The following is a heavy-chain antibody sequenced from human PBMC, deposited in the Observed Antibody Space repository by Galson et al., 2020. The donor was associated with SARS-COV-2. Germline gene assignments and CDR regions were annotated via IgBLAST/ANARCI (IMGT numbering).Heavy chain of an antibody. CDR1: GFSLSTSGMC. CDR3: ARTTLCDSLTGYYNYYGMDV. Sequence: SGPTLVKPTQTLTLTCTFSGFSLSTSGMCVSWIRQPPGKALEWLALIDWDDDKYYSTSLKTRLTISKDTSKNQVVLTMTNMDPLDTATYYCARTTLCDSLTGYYNYYGMDVWGQGTTVTVSS. D-gene: IGHD3-9*01. V-gene: IGHV2-70*01. J-gene: IGHJ6*02. CDR2: IDWDDDK.